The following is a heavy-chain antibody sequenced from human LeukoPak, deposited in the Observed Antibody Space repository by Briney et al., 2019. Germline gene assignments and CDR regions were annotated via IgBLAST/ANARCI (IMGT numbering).Heavy chain of an antibody. Sequence: PSETLSLTCTVSGGSISSYYWSWIRQPAGKGLEWIGRIYTSGSTNYNPSLKSRVTISVDTSKNQFSLKLSSVTAADTAVYYCARYCSGGSCYSLDAFDIWGQGTMVTVSS. CDR3: ARYCSGGSCYSLDAFDI. V-gene: IGHV4-4*07. J-gene: IGHJ3*02. D-gene: IGHD2-15*01. CDR2: IYTSGST. CDR1: GGSISSYY.